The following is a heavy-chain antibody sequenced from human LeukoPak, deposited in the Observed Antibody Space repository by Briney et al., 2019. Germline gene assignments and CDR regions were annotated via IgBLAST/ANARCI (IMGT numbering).Heavy chain of an antibody. D-gene: IGHD1-26*01. J-gene: IGHJ4*02. CDR2: INRERNKK. Sequence: GRSLSPSCATVGFSVGNTWMTCVSQDPGEGLEWVANINRERNKKYYFNSVKGRFTISRKNAKNSVDLQMDSLRVEDTAVYYWARVGTWELQRVFDFWGQGTLVTVSS. V-gene: IGHV3-7*01. CDR3: ARVGTWELQRVFDF. CDR1: GFSVGNTW.